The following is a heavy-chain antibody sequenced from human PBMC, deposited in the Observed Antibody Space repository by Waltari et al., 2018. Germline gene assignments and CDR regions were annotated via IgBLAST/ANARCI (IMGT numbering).Heavy chain of an antibody. CDR2: ISYDGNYK. J-gene: IGHJ4*02. CDR3: ARVAVPYCGVDCYYTY. V-gene: IGHV3-30-3*01. Sequence: QVQLVESGGGVVQPGRSLRLSCAASGFAFRSYGMDWVRQAPGKGLEWVAVISYDGNYKSYADSVKGRFTVSRDNSKNTLYLQIHSLMPEDTAIYYCARVAVPYCGVDCYYTYWGQGTLVTVSS. CDR1: GFAFRSYG. D-gene: IGHD2-21*01.